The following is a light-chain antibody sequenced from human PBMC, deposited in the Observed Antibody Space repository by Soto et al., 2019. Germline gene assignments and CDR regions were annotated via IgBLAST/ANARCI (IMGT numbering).Light chain of an antibody. J-gene: IGKJ4*01. CDR1: QVISNS. Sequence: DIPMTQSPSSLSASVGDTVIITCRASQVISNSLAWYQHKPGKVPKLLIYGASTLQSGVPSRFSASGSGTDFTLTIGSLQPEDVASYYCQVYNSAPPTFGGGTKVEI. CDR2: GAS. CDR3: QVYNSAPPT. V-gene: IGKV1-27*01.